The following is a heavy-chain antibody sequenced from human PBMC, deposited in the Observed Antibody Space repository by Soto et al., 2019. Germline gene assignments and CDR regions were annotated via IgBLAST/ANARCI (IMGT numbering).Heavy chain of an antibody. V-gene: IGHV3-23*01. CDR2: VSGSGGST. J-gene: IGHJ4*02. CDR1: GFTFSSYA. CDR3: AKDQNYDFWSGPPA. D-gene: IGHD3-3*01. Sequence: GGSLRLSCAASGFTFSSYAMSWVRQAPGKGLEWVSGVSGSGGSTDYADSVKGRFTISRDNSKNTLYLQMNSLRAEDTAVYYCAKDQNYDFWSGPPAGGQGTLVTVSS.